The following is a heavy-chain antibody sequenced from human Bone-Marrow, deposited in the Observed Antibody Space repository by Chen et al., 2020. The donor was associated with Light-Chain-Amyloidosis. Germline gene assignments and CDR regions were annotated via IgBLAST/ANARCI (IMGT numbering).Heavy chain of an antibody. CDR1: GYTFGAYG. V-gene: IGHV1-3*04. D-gene: IGHD2-15*01. CDR3: GRKTIHTLDL. J-gene: IGHJ3*01. CDR2: IKNINGDT. Sequence: QVQLVQSGAEVKKPGASVKLSCKASGYTFGAYGIHWVRQAPGQGLEWMGWIKNINGDTGFSQKFQGRVTITRDTSVTTAYMELSNLKSEDTAVYYCGRKTIHTLDLWGQGTMVTVS.